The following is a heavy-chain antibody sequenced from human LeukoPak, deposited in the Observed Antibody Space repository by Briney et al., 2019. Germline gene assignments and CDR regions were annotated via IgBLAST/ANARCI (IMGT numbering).Heavy chain of an antibody. CDR2: ISGTSNYT. D-gene: IGHD3-22*01. CDR3: ARGYYHSSGWDFDL. V-gene: IGHV3-11*06. CDR1: GFSFSDYY. Sequence: GGSLRLSCTASGFSFSDYYMSWIRQSPGKGLEWLAYISGTSNYTSYADSVKGRFTISRDNSKNTLYLQMNRLRAGDTAVYYCARGYYHSSGWDFDLWGRGTLVTVSS. J-gene: IGHJ2*01.